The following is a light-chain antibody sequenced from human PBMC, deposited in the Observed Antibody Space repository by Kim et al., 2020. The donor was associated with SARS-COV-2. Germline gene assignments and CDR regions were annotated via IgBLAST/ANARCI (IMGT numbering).Light chain of an antibody. CDR3: QQYHTHST. CDR1: QSVHIW. J-gene: IGKJ1*01. CDR2: QAS. V-gene: IGKV1-5*03. Sequence: ASVGDTVTITCRSSQSVHIWLAWYQQIPGKAPKLLIHQASNLQRGVPSRFSGRGSGSEFTLTINSLQSGDFATYYCQQYHTHSTFGQGTKVDIK.